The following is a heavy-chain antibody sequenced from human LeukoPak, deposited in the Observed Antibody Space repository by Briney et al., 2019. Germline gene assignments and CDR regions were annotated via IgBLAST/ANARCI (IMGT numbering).Heavy chain of an antibody. CDR3: ARDSSGWYYFDY. CDR2: IYSGGST. D-gene: IGHD6-19*01. V-gene: IGHV3-66*02. J-gene: IGHJ4*02. CDR1: GFFVSSDY. Sequence: GGSLRLSCAASGFFVSSDYMSWVRQAPGKGLEWVSVIYSGGSTFYADSVKGRFTISRDKSKNTLYLQMNSLGADDTAVYYCARDSSGWYYFDYWGQGSLVTVSS.